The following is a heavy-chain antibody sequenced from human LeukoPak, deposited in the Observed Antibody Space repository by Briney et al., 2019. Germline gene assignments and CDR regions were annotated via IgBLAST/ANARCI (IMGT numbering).Heavy chain of an antibody. V-gene: IGHV3-53*01. J-gene: IGHJ6*04. Sequence: GGSLRLSCAASGFNVTSNYMSWVRQAPGKGLEWVSVIYSGGSTYYADSVKGRFTISRDNSKNTLYLQMNSLRAEDTAVYYCAELGITMIGGVWGKGTTVTISS. CDR3: AELGITMIGGV. CDR2: IYSGGST. CDR1: GFNVTSNY. D-gene: IGHD3-10*02.